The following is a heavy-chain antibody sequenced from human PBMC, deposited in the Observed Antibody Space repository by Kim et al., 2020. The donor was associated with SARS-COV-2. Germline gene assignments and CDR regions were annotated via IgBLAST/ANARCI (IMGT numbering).Heavy chain of an antibody. D-gene: IGHD5-12*01. CDR2: IKSKTDGGTT. V-gene: IGHV3-15*01. Sequence: GGSLRLSCAASGFTFSNAWMSWVRQAPGKGLEWVGRIKSKTDGGTTDYAAPVKGRFTISRDDSKNTLYLQMNSLKTEDTAVYYCTTDSDYPHLYYYYGMDVWGQGTTVTVSS. J-gene: IGHJ6*02. CDR1: GFTFSNAW. CDR3: TTDSDYPHLYYYYGMDV.